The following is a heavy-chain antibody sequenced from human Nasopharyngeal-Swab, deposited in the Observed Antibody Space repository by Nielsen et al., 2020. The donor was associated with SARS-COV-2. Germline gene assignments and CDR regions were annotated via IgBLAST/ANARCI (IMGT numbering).Heavy chain of an antibody. CDR2: ISGSGGST. V-gene: IGHV3-23*01. D-gene: IGHD3-9*01. J-gene: IGHJ4*02. CDR1: GFTFSSYA. Sequence: GGSLRLPCAASGFTFSSYAMSWVRQAPGKGLEWVSAISGSGGSTYYADSVKGRFTIARDNSKSTVYLQMNRLRVEDTAVYYCAKRGAFLEILTGYPPIDYWGVGTLVIVSS. CDR3: AKRGAFLEILTGYPPIDY.